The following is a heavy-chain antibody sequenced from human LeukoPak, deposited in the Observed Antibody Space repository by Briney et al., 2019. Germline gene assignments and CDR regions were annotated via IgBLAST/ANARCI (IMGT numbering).Heavy chain of an antibody. D-gene: IGHD3-22*01. CDR1: GYTFTGYY. Sequence: ASVKVSCKASGYTFTGYYMHWVRQAPRQGLEWMGWINPNSGGTNYAQKFQGRVTMTRDTSISTAYMELSSLRSEDTAVYYCARGVRGYYDSSGYYYDYWGQGTLVTVSS. CDR3: ARGVRGYYDSSGYYYDY. V-gene: IGHV1-2*02. J-gene: IGHJ4*02. CDR2: INPNSGGT.